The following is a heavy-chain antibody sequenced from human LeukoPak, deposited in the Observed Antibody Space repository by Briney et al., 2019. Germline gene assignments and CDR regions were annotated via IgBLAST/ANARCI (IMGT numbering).Heavy chain of an antibody. V-gene: IGHV3-7*01. CDR3: EGSVGY. D-gene: IGHD5/OR15-5a*01. Sequence: GGSLRLSCAASGFTFSNSWMSWVRQAPGKGLEWVANIKKDGSEKDYVDSVKGRFTISRDNAKNSLYLQINSLCVEDAAVYYCEGSVGYWGQGTLVTVSS. J-gene: IGHJ4*02. CDR2: IKKDGSEK. CDR1: GFTFSNSW.